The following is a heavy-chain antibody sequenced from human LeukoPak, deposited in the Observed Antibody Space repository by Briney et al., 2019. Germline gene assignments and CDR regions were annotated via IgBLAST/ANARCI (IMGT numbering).Heavy chain of an antibody. CDR2: ISGSGTTT. CDR3: AKSNVVSLAGTNWFDP. Sequence: PGGSLRLSCAASGSTFSNYAMNWVRQAPGKGLEWVSVISGSGTTTIYADSVKGRFTISRDNSKSTLYLQMNSLRAEDTAVYHCAKSNVVSLAGTNWFDPWGQGTLVTVSS. CDR1: GSTFSNYA. D-gene: IGHD1-7*01. J-gene: IGHJ5*02. V-gene: IGHV3-23*01.